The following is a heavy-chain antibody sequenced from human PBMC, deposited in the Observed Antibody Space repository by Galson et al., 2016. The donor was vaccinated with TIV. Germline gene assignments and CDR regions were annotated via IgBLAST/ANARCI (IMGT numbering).Heavy chain of an antibody. Sequence: SWIRQPPGKGLEWIGEISHSGSTSYNPSLESRVTISIDTSKNQFSLNLNSVTAADTAVYYCARISLRGGSSAVWGRGTTVTVSS. D-gene: IGHD2-15*01. CDR2: ISHSGST. CDR3: ARISLRGGSSAV. J-gene: IGHJ6*02. V-gene: IGHV4-34*01.